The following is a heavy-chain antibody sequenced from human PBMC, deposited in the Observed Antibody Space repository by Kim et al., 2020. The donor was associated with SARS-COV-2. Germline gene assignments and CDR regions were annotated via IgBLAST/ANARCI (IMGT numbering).Heavy chain of an antibody. CDR3: TREFGMIS. J-gene: IGHJ4*02. CDR2: GGTT. D-gene: IGHD3-16*01. V-gene: IGHV3-49*02. Sequence: GGTTEDAASVKGRFTISRDDSKSIAYLQMNSLKTEDTAVYYWTREFGMISWGQGTLVTVSS.